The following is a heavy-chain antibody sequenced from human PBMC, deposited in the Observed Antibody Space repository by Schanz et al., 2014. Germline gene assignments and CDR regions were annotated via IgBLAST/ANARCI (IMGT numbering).Heavy chain of an antibody. CDR2: MYINSGST. D-gene: IGHD5-12*01. CDR3: ARDEGKDGYNLAFDV. CDR1: GFTVNTNY. J-gene: IGHJ3*01. V-gene: IGHV3-53*01. Sequence: DVQLVESGGGLIQPGGSLSLSCAVSGFTVNTNYMSWVRQAPGKGLEWISSMYINSGSTQYADSVKGRFIISRDSSKNTLFLQMNSLRAEDTAVYFCARDEGKDGYNLAFDVWGQGTLVTVSS.